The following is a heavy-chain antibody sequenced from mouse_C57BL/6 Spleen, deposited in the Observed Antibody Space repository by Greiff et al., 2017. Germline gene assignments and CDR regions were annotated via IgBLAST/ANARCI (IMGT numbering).Heavy chain of an antibody. Sequence: QVQLQQPGAELVMPGASVKLSCKASGYTFTSYWMHWVKQRPGQGLEWIGEIDPSDSYTNYNQKFKGKSTLTVDKSSSTAYMQLSSLTSEDSAVYGCARKDGNRGFAYWGQGTLVTVSA. CDR3: ARKDGNRGFAY. V-gene: IGHV1-69*01. CDR1: GYTFTSYW. CDR2: IDPSDSYT. D-gene: IGHD2-1*01. J-gene: IGHJ3*01.